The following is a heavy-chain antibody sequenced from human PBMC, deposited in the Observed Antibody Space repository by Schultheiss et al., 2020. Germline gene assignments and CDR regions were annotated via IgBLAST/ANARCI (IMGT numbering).Heavy chain of an antibody. CDR3: ARDHWIQPLWYYYYYMDV. D-gene: IGHD5-18*01. CDR1: GFSFSSFA. CDR2: ISSSSSYI. J-gene: IGHJ6*03. Sequence: GGSLRLSCVASGFSFSSFAMSWVRQAPGKGLEWVSSISSSSSYIYYADSVKGRFTISRDNAKNSLYLQMNSLRAEDTAVYYCARDHWIQPLWYYYYYMDVWGKGTTVTVYS. V-gene: IGHV3-21*04.